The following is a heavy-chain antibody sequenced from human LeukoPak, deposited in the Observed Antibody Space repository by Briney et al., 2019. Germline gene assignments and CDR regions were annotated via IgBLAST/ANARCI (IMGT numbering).Heavy chain of an antibody. CDR3: ARWSGSSGYYIY. Sequence: GASVKVSCKASGYTFTSYDINWVRQATGQGLEWMGWMNPNSGNTGYAQKFQGRVTMTRNTSISTACMELSSLRSEDTAVYYCARWSGSSGYYIYWGQGTLVTVSS. CDR2: MNPNSGNT. CDR1: GYTFTSYD. V-gene: IGHV1-8*01. D-gene: IGHD3-22*01. J-gene: IGHJ4*02.